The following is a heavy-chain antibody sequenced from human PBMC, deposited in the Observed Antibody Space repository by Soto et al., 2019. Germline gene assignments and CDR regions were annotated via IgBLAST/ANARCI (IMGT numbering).Heavy chain of an antibody. CDR2: ISYDGSNK. V-gene: IGHV3-30-3*01. Sequence: GGSLRLSCAASGFTFSSYAMHWVRQAPGKGLEWVAVISYDGSNKYYADSVKGRFTISRDNSKNTLYLQMNSLRAEDTAVYYCARWVVPFYDYVWGSYRSYYFDYWGQGTLVTVSS. J-gene: IGHJ4*02. D-gene: IGHD3-16*02. CDR3: ARWVVPFYDYVWGSYRSYYFDY. CDR1: GFTFSSYA.